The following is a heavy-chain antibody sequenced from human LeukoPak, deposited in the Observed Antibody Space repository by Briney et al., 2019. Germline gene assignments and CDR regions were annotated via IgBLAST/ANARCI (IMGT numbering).Heavy chain of an antibody. J-gene: IGHJ4*02. CDR3: AAMSYDSSGYYGNFDY. CDR1: GYTFTSYH. D-gene: IGHD3-22*01. CDR2: INPSGGST. Sequence: ASVKVSCKASGYTFTSYHIHWVRQAPGQGLEWMGIINPSGGSTNYAQKFQGRVTMTRDTSTSTVYMELSSLRSEDTAVYYCAAMSYDSSGYYGNFDYWGQGTLVTVSS. V-gene: IGHV1-46*01.